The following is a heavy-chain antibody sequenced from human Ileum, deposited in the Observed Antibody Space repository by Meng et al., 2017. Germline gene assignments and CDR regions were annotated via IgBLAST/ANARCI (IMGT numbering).Heavy chain of an antibody. J-gene: IGHJ4*02. CDR2: INHSGNT. Sequence: QVRLPQWGAGLLKPSGTLSLTCAVYGGSFSGYYCSWLRQPPGKGLEWIGEINHSGNTNYNPSLKSRVTLSLDTSKNHFSLNLTSVTAADTAVYYCARGREQQLVRGFGYWGQGTVVTVSS. D-gene: IGHD6-6*01. V-gene: IGHV4-34*01. CDR3: ARGREQQLVRGFGY. CDR1: GGSFSGYY.